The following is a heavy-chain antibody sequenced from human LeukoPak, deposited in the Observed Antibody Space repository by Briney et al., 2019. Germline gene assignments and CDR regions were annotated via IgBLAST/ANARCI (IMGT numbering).Heavy chain of an antibody. J-gene: IGHJ4*02. CDR2: ISSSSSYI. Sequence: KPGGSLRLTCAASGFTFSSYSMNWVRQAPGKGLEWVSSISSSSSYIYYADSVKGRFTISRDNAKNSLYLQMNSLRAEDTAVYYCARGPGDNGDYQLFFDYWGQGTLVTVSS. CDR3: ARGPGDNGDYQLFFDY. CDR1: GFTFSSYS. V-gene: IGHV3-21*01. D-gene: IGHD4-17*01.